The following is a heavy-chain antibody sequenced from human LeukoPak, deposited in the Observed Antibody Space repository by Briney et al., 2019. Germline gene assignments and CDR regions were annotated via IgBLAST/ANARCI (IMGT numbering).Heavy chain of an antibody. CDR2: IYTSGST. Sequence: KPSQTLSLTCTVSGGSISSGSYYWSWIRQPAGKGLEWIGRIYTSGSTNYNPSLKSRVTISVDTSKNQFSLKLSSVTAADTAVYYCAGSITIPGGYGMDVWGQGTTVTVSS. CDR1: GGSISSGSYY. V-gene: IGHV4-61*02. J-gene: IGHJ6*02. D-gene: IGHD3-9*01. CDR3: AGSITIPGGYGMDV.